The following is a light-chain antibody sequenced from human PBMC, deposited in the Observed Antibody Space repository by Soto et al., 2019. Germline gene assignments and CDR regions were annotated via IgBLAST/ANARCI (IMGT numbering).Light chain of an antibody. CDR3: SSYSISTAYL. V-gene: IGLV2-14*01. CDR2: EVN. Sequence: QSVLIQPPSVSGSPGQSVTISCTGSSSDVASYDYVSWYQQHPGKAPKLMVFEVNNRPSGVSYRFSGSKSGNTASLTISGLQAEDEADYFCSSYSISTAYLFGTGTKLTVL. J-gene: IGLJ1*01. CDR1: SSDVASYDY.